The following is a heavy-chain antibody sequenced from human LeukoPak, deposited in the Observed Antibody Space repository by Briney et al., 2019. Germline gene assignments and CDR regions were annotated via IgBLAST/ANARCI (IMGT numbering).Heavy chain of an antibody. CDR1: GFSFSSHW. D-gene: IGHD5-18*01. CDR2: VNSDGSDL. J-gene: IGHJ4*02. CDR3: ARDRARIQLWLVGRRTNQYYFDY. Sequence: PGGSLRLSCAASGFSFSSHWMHWVRQAPGKGLMWVARVNSDGSDLTYADSVKGRFTISRDNAKNSLYLQMNSLRAEDTAVYYCARDRARIQLWLVGRRTNQYYFDYWGQGTLVTVSS. V-gene: IGHV3-74*01.